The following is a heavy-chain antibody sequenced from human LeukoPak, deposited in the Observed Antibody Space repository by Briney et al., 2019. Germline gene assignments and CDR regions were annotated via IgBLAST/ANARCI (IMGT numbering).Heavy chain of an antibody. CDR3: ARDHNVVAIDY. Sequence: ASVKVSCKASGGTFSSYAISWVRQAPGQGLEWMGWINPNSGGTNYAQKFQGRVTMTRDTSISTAYMELSRLRSDDTAVYYCARDHNVVAIDYWGQGTLVTVSS. CDR2: INPNSGGT. D-gene: IGHD5-12*01. CDR1: GGTFSSYA. V-gene: IGHV1-2*02. J-gene: IGHJ4*02.